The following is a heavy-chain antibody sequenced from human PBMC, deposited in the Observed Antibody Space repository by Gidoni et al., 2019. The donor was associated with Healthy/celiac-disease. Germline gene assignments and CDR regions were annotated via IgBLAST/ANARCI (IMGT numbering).Heavy chain of an antibody. J-gene: IGHJ4*02. CDR3: AKVRNRGGSGYQLLYDPFDY. CDR1: GFTFDDYA. V-gene: IGHV3-9*01. Sequence: EVQLVESGGGLVQPGRSLRLSCAASGFTFDDYALHWVRQAPGKGLEWVSGISWNSGSIGYADSVKGRFTISRDNAKNALYLQMNSLRAEDTALYYCAKVRNRGGSGYQLLYDPFDYWGQGTLVTVSS. D-gene: IGHD2-2*02. CDR2: ISWNSGSI.